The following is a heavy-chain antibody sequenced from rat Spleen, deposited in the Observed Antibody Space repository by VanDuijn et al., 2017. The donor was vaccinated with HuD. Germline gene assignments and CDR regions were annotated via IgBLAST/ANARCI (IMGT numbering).Heavy chain of an antibody. CDR1: GFTFSNYY. CDR3: TTWELGPYY. J-gene: IGHJ2*01. V-gene: IGHV5-27*01. Sequence: EVQLVESGGGLVQPGRSLKLSCAASGFTFSNYYMAWVRQAPTKGLEWVAYISTGGGITYYRDSVKGRFTISRDNAKSTLYLQMDSLRSEDTATYYCTTWELGPYYWGQGVMVTVSS. D-gene: IGHD5-1*01. CDR2: ISTGGGIT.